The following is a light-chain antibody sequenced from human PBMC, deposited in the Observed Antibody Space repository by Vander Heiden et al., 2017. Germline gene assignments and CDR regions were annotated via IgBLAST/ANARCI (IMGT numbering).Light chain of an antibody. Sequence: EIVLAQSPDTLSLSPGERATLSCRASHDVNTWLAWYQQKPGQTPRLLIDAASRRAIGIPARFSGSGFGTDFTLTIDSLEPEDFAVYYCLQRSSWPLIFGEGTRVEMK. CDR2: AAS. J-gene: IGKJ4*01. CDR3: LQRSSWPLI. V-gene: IGKV3-11*01. CDR1: HDVNTW.